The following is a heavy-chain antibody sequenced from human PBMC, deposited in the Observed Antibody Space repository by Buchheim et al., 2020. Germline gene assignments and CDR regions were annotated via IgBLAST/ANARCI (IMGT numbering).Heavy chain of an antibody. V-gene: IGHV3-33*01. D-gene: IGHD6-6*01. CDR3: AREPHSSSTHWYYYYGMDV. CDR1: GFTFSSYG. CDR2: IWYDGSNK. J-gene: IGHJ6*02. Sequence: QVQLVESGGGVVQPGRSLRLSCAASGFTFSSYGMHWVRQAPGKGLEWVAVIWYDGSNKYYADSVKGRFTISRDNSQNTLYLQMNSLRAEDTAVYYCAREPHSSSTHWYYYYGMDVWGQGTT.